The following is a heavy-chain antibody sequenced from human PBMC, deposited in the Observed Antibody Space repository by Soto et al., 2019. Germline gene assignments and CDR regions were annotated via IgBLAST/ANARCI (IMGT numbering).Heavy chain of an antibody. Sequence: GGSLRLSCAASGFTFSSYAMSWVRQAPGKGLEWVSAISGSGGSTYYADSVKGRFTISRDNSKNTLYLQMNSLRAEDTAVYYCAKGRDSACSGGSCYWGWFDPWGQGTLVTVSS. CDR2: ISGSGGST. CDR1: GFTFSSYA. V-gene: IGHV3-23*01. CDR3: AKGRDSACSGGSCYWGWFDP. J-gene: IGHJ5*02. D-gene: IGHD2-15*01.